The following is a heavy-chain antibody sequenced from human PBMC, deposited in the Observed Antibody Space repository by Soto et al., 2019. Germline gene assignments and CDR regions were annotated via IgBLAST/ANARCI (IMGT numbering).Heavy chain of an antibody. CDR3: ASQGDFWSGYYTVGMIPSLPFDY. CDR2: IYPGDSDT. J-gene: IGHJ4*02. CDR1: GYSFTSYW. Sequence: GESLKISCKGSGYSFTSYWIGWVRQMPGKGLEWMGIIYPGDSDTRYSPSFQGQVTISADKSISTAYLQWSSLRAEDTAVYYCASQGDFWSGYYTVGMIPSLPFDYWGQGTLVTVSS. D-gene: IGHD3-3*01. V-gene: IGHV5-51*01.